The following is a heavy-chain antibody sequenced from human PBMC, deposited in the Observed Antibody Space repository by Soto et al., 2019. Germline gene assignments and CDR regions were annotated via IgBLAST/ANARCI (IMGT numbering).Heavy chain of an antibody. CDR2: ISGSGGST. J-gene: IGHJ4*02. D-gene: IGHD1-26*01. CDR3: ARNSFMGD. Sequence: EVQLLESGGGLVQPGGSLRLSCAASGFTFSSFALSWVRQAPGKGLEWVSGISGSGGSTNYADSVKGRFTISRDNSKNTLYLQMNSLRADDTAVYYCARNSFMGDWGQGTLVTVS. V-gene: IGHV3-23*01. CDR1: GFTFSSFA.